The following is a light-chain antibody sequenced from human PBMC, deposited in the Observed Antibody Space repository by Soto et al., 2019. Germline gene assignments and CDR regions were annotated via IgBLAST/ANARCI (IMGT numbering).Light chain of an antibody. Sequence: EIVLTQSPGTRSVSPGERATLSCRASQTISSNNLAWYQQKPGQAPSLLIYGTSSRATGIPDRFSGSGSGTDFTLTISRLEPEDSAIYYCQQYVSWTFGQGTKVEI. CDR3: QQYVSWT. V-gene: IGKV3-20*01. CDR1: QTISSNN. CDR2: GTS. J-gene: IGKJ1*01.